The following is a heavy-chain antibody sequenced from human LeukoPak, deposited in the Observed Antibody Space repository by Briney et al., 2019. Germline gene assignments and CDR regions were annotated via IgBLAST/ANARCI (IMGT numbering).Heavy chain of an antibody. CDR1: GGTFSSYA. V-gene: IGHV1-46*01. J-gene: IGHJ4*02. Sequence: ASVKVSCKASGGTFSSYAISWVRQAPGQGLEWMGIINPSGGSTSYAQKFQGRVTMTRDMSTSTVYMELSSLRSEDTAVYYCAREPIDYWGQGTLVTVSS. CDR3: AREPIDY. CDR2: INPSGGST.